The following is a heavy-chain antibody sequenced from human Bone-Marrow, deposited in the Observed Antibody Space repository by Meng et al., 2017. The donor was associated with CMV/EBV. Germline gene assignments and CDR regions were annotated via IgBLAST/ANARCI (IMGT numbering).Heavy chain of an antibody. CDR2: SKAGGAT. V-gene: IGHV3-15*02. J-gene: IGHJ4*02. CDR3: DIAHTGNLVQIDY. D-gene: IGHD1-14*01. CDR1: GFTFTNAW. Sequence: DVVVEWSGGPVPSTGGFFRLACAASGFTFTNAWIRWVRQAPAKGQEWVDRSKAGGATENAEPVKRKITITRADSRNMVYLHMNNLNDEDTAISLCDIAHTGNLVQIDYWGQGTLVTVSS.